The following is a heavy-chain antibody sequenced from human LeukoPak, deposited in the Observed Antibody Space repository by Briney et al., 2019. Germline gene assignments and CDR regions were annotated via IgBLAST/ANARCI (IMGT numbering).Heavy chain of an antibody. V-gene: IGHV3-66*01. J-gene: IGHJ4*02. D-gene: IGHD6-13*01. CDR1: GFTFSSYW. CDR3: TRSYRTTWYYFDH. CDR2: IYSGGST. Sequence: GGSLRLSCAASGFTFSSYWMNWVRQAPGKGLEWVSVIYSGGSTYYADSVKGRFTISRDNSKNTLYLQMNSLRAEDTGVFYCTRSYRTTWYYFDHWGQGTLVIVSS.